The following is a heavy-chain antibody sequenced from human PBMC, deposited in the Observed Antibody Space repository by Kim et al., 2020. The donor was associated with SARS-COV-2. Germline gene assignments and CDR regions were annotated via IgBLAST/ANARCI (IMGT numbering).Heavy chain of an antibody. CDR1: GYTFTSYG. D-gene: IGHD5-18*01. CDR2: ISAYNGNT. CDR3: ARDYGYSYGRDAFDI. J-gene: IGHJ3*02. Sequence: ASVKVSCKASGYTFTSYGISWVRQAPGQGLEWMGWISAYNGNTNYAQKLQGRVTMTTDTSTSTAYTELRSLRSDDTAVYYFARDYGYSYGRDAFDIWGQGTMVTVSS. V-gene: IGHV1-18*01.